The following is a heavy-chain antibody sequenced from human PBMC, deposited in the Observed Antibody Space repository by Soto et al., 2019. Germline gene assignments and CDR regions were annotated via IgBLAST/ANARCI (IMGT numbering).Heavy chain of an antibody. J-gene: IGHJ6*04. Sequence: PSETLSLTCTVSGGSVSSNSYSWGWIRQSPGKGLEWIATIYSTDKTYYNPSLLSRVTISVDTSMNELSLRLSSVTAADTAVYYCARLNGYFFGTIRNRSYATDFRGKGTTGTRSS. D-gene: IGHD2-2*03. CDR2: IYSTDKT. CDR3: ARLNGYFFGTIRNRSYATDF. V-gene: IGHV4-39*01. CDR1: GGSVSSNSYS.